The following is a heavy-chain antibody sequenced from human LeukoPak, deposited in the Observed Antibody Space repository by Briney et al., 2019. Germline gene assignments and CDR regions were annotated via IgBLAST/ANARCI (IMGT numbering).Heavy chain of an antibody. V-gene: IGHV5-51*01. CDR1: GDSLRSYW. Sequence: GESLKISCKGSGDSLRSYWIGWVRQMPGEGLEWMGIIYLGDSDTRYSPSFQGQVTISADRSINTAYLQWSSLKASDSAMYYCARRPAGSYFIDWGQGTLATVSS. CDR3: ARRPAGSYFID. D-gene: IGHD3-10*01. CDR2: IYLGDSDT. J-gene: IGHJ4*02.